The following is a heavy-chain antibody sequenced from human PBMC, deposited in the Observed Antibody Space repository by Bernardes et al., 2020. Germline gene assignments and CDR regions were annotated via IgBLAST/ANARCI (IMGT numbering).Heavy chain of an antibody. Sequence: GWSLRLSCAASGFTFSSYAMSWVRQAPGKGLEWVSTISGGAGSTYYADSVKGRFTISRDNSKNTLYLQMNSLRAEDTAVYYCAKGSGYDRGDFDYWGQGTLVTVSS. J-gene: IGHJ4*02. V-gene: IGHV3-23*01. D-gene: IGHD5-12*01. CDR3: AKGSGYDRGDFDY. CDR2: ISGGAGST. CDR1: GFTFSSYA.